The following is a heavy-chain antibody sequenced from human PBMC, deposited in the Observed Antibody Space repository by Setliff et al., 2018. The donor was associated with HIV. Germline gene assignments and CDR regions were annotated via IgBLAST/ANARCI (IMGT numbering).Heavy chain of an antibody. D-gene: IGHD3-22*01. CDR3: AKTYHLDNSGYWSAFDM. Sequence: PGGSLRLSCVASGFPFSTYGMSWVRQAPGKGLEWVSVISGSGGRTYYAESVKGRFTVNRDNSKNTLYLQMNSLRAEDTAVYYCAKTYHLDNSGYWSAFDMWGQGTMVTVSS. J-gene: IGHJ3*02. CDR1: GFPFSTYG. CDR2: ISGSGGRT. V-gene: IGHV3-23*01.